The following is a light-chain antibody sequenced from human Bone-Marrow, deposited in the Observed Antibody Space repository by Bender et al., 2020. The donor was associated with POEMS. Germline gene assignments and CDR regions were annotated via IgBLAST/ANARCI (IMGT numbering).Light chain of an antibody. V-gene: IGLV2-23*01. CDR2: DSS. Sequence: QSALTQPASVSGSPGQSITISCTGTSSDVGSYNLVSWYQQHPGKAPKLMIDDSSQRPSGVSSRSCASKSGNTSSLTISGLQAEDAADYYCCSYAGLWVFGGGTKLTVL. J-gene: IGLJ3*02. CDR3: CSYAGLWV. CDR1: SSDVGSYNL.